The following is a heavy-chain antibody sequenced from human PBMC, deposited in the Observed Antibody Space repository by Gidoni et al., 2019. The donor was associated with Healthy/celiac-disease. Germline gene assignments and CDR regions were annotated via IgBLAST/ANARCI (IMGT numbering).Heavy chain of an antibody. CDR1: GFTFSSYS. J-gene: IGHJ4*02. Sequence: EVQLVESGGGLVKPGGSLRLSCAASGFTFSSYSMNWVSQYPGKGREWVSYISSSSSYIYDADSVKGRFTISRDNAKNSLYLQMNSLRAEDTAVYYCARDVSSGPTFGGVDYWGQGTLITVSS. CDR2: ISSSSSYI. V-gene: IGHV3-21*01. CDR3: ARDVSSGPTFGGVDY. D-gene: IGHD6-25*01.